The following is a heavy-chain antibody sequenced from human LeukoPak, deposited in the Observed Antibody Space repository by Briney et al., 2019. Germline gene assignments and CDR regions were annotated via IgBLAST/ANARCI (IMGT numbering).Heavy chain of an antibody. CDR2: ISSSGSTM. CDR3: ARGVEPLAANTLAY. Sequence: GGSLRLSCAASGFTFNSYEMNWVRQAPGKGLEWVSYISSSGSTMYYADSVQGRFTISRDNSKNTLYLEMNSLSPDDTAVYYCARGVEPLAANTLAYWGQGTLVTVSS. J-gene: IGHJ4*02. V-gene: IGHV3-48*03. D-gene: IGHD1-14*01. CDR1: GFTFNSYE.